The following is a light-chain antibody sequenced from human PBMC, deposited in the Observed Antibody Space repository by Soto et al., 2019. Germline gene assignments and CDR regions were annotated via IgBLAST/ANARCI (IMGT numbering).Light chain of an antibody. CDR1: SSNIGSNY. J-gene: IGLJ2*01. V-gene: IGLV1-47*01. Sequence: QSVLTQPPSASRTPGQRVTISCSGSSSNIGSNYVYWYQQLPGTAPKLLIYRNNQRPSGVPDRFSGSKSGTSASLAISGLRSEDEADYYCAAWDDSLSGVFGGGTKLTVL. CDR2: RNN. CDR3: AAWDDSLSGV.